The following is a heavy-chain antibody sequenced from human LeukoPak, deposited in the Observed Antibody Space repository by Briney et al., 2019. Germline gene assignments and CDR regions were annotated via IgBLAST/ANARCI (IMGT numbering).Heavy chain of an antibody. V-gene: IGHV3-11*04. J-gene: IGHJ6*03. CDR1: GFTFSDYN. D-gene: IGHD1-26*01. Sequence: GGSLRLSCAAFGFTFSDYNMRWIRQAPGKGLEWLSYISKSGSTKYYADSVKGRFTISRDNAKNSLYLQMNSLRAEDTAVYYCARDPYSGSYSDYYYYYMDVWGKGTTVTVSS. CDR3: ARDPYSGSYSDYYYYYMDV. CDR2: ISKSGSTK.